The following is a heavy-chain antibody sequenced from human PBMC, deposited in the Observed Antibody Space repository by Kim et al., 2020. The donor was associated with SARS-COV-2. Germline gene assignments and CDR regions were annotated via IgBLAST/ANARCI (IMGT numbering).Heavy chain of an antibody. V-gene: IGHV1-18*04. J-gene: IGHJ6*02. CDR1: GYTFTSYG. Sequence: ASVKVSCKASGYTFTSYGISWVRQAPGQGLEWMGWISAYNGNTNYAQKLQGRVTMSTDTFTSTAYMELRSLRSDDTAVYYCARDHVAATSYYYYYYGMDVWGQGTTVTVSS. D-gene: IGHD2-15*01. CDR2: ISAYNGNT. CDR3: ARDHVAATSYYYYYYGMDV.